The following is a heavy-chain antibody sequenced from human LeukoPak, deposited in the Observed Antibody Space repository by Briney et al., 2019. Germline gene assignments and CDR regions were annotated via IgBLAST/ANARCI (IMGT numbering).Heavy chain of an antibody. CDR2: IYYSGST. Sequence: SETLSLTCTVSGDSVSSASYYWGWLRQPPGKGLEWIGYIYYSGSTNYNPSLKSRVTISVDTSKNQFSLKLSSVTAADTAVYYCARSHCSSTSCYGYAGFDYWGQGTLVTVSS. CDR1: GDSVSSASYY. CDR3: ARSHCSSTSCYGYAGFDY. J-gene: IGHJ4*02. V-gene: IGHV4-61*01. D-gene: IGHD2-2*01.